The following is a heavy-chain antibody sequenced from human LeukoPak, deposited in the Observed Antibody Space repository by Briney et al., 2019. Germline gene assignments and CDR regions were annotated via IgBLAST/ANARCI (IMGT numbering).Heavy chain of an antibody. CDR1: GYTFTSYY. CDR2: INPGGGST. J-gene: IGHJ4*02. Sequence: ASVKVSCKASGYTFTSYYMHWVRQAPGQGLEWMGIINPGGGSTSYAQKFQGRVTMTRDTSTSTVYMELSSLRSEDTAVYYCARAWAATRTFDYWGQGTLVTVSS. CDR3: ARAWAATRTFDY. V-gene: IGHV1-46*01. D-gene: IGHD5-12*01.